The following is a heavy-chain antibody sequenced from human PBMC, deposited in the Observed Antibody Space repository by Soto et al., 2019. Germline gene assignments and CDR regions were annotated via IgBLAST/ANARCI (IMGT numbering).Heavy chain of an antibody. Sequence: SETLSLTCAVYGGSFSGYYWSWIRQPPGKGLEWIGEINHSASTNCNPSLKSRVTISVDTSKNQLSLKLSSVTAADTAVYYCERELGYCSSTSCYGGFDYWGQGTLVTVSS. D-gene: IGHD2-2*01. J-gene: IGHJ4*02. CDR1: GGSFSGYY. CDR3: ERELGYCSSTSCYGGFDY. CDR2: INHSAST. V-gene: IGHV4-34*01.